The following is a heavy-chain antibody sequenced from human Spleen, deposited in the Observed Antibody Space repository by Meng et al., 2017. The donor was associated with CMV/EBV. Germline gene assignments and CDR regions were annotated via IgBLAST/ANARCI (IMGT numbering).Heavy chain of an antibody. V-gene: IGHV3-48*03. CDR1: GFTFSSYE. Sequence: GGSLRLSCAASGFTFSSYEMNWVRQAPGKGLEWVSYISSSGSTIYYADSVKGRFIISRDNAKNSLYLQMNSLRAEDTAVYYCARDPSSMTHFDYWGQGTLVTVSS. D-gene: IGHD2/OR15-2a*01. CDR3: ARDPSSMTHFDY. CDR2: ISSSGSTI. J-gene: IGHJ4*02.